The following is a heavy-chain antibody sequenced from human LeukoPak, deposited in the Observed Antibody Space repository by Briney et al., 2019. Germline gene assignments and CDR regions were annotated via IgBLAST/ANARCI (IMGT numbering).Heavy chain of an antibody. CDR3: ARMLRYFDWSGSY. CDR1: DGSISSGGYY. D-gene: IGHD3-9*01. V-gene: IGHV4-31*03. CDR2: IYYSGST. J-gene: IGHJ4*02. Sequence: SQTLSLTCTVSDGSISSGGYYWSWIRQPPGKGLEWIGYIYYSGSTYYNPSLKSRVTISVDTSKNQFSLKLGSVTAADTAVYYCARMLRYFDWSGSYWGQGTLVTVSS.